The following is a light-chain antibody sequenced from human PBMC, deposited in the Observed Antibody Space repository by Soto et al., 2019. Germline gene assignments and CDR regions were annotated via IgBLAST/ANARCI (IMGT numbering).Light chain of an antibody. CDR3: QQYHNWPKT. J-gene: IGKJ1*01. CDR1: QSVSSN. CDR2: GAS. V-gene: IGKV3-15*01. Sequence: EIVMTQSPATLSVSPGERATLSCRASQSVSSNLAWYQQKPGQAPRLLIYGASTRATGIPARFSGSGSGTEFTLTISSLQSEDFADYYCQQYHNWPKTFGQGTKVEIK.